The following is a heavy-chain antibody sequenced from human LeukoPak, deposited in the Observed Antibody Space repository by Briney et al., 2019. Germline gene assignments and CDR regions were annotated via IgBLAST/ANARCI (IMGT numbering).Heavy chain of an antibody. CDR3: LRHAGGIILT. D-gene: IGHD1-1*01. Sequence: SETLSLTCTVSCGSISGSEYYWGWMRQPPGKGLEWIANIWYSGSAYYNPSLQSRVTITVDTSKNQFALNEKSVTAGVSAVYYCLRHAGGIILTWGRGTRVAVSS. CDR1: CGSISGSEYY. J-gene: IGHJ5*02. CDR2: IWYSGSA. V-gene: IGHV4-39*01.